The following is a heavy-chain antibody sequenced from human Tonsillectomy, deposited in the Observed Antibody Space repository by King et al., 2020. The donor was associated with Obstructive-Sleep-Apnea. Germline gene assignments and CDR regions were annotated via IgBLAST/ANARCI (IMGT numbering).Heavy chain of an antibody. V-gene: IGHV3-53*04. J-gene: IGHJ2*01. D-gene: IGHD3-9*01. CDR2: IYSGGST. CDR1: GFTVSSNY. CDR3: ARTRYDILTGYYYWYFDL. Sequence: VQLVESGGGLVQPGGSLRLSCAASGFTVSSNYMSWVRQAPGKGLEGVSVIYSGGSTYYADSVKGRFTISRHNSKNTLYLQMNSLMAEDTAVYYFARTRYDILTGYYYWYFDLWGRGTLVTVSS.